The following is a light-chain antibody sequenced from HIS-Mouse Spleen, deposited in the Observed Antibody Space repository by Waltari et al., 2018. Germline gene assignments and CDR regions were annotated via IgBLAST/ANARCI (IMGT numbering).Light chain of an antibody. CDR1: QSISSW. Sequence: DIQMTQSPSTLSASVGDRVTITCRASQSISSWLAWYQQKPGKAPKLLIYKASSLESGVPSRFSGSGSGTEFTLTISSLQPDDFATYYCPQSYSTPYTFGQGTKLEIK. CDR2: KAS. J-gene: IGKJ2*01. CDR3: PQSYSTPYT. V-gene: IGKV1-5*03.